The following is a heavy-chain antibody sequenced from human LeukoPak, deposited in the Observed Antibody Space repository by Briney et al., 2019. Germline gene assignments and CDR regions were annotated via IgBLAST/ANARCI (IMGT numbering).Heavy chain of an antibody. CDR3: ARASDSGWSYFDY. CDR2: IWYDGSNK. CDR1: GFTFSSYG. D-gene: IGHD6-19*01. V-gene: IGHV3-33*01. J-gene: IGHJ4*02. Sequence: GRSLRLSCAASGFTFSSYGMHWVRQAPGEGLEWMAVIWYDGSNKYYADSVKGRFTISRDNSKNTVYLQMNSLRAEDTAVYYCARASDSGWSYFDYWGQGTLVTVSS.